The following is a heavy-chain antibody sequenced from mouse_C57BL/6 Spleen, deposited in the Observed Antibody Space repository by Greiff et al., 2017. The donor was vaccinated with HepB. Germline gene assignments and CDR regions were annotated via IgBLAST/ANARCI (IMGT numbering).Heavy chain of an antibody. J-gene: IGHJ2*01. CDR2: IYPGDGDT. CDR1: GYAFSSYW. D-gene: IGHD2-3*01. V-gene: IGHV1-80*01. CDR3: ARGMGTSYFDY. Sequence: QVQLQQSGAELVKPGASVKISCKASGYAFSSYWLNWVKQRPGKGLEWIGQIYPGDGDTNYNGKFKGKATLTADKSSSTAYMQLSSLTSEDSAVYFCARGMGTSYFDYWGQGTTLTVSS.